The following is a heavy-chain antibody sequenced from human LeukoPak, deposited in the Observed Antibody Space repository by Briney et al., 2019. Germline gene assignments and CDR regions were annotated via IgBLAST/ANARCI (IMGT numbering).Heavy chain of an antibody. D-gene: IGHD1-14*01. V-gene: IGHV3-64D*06. CDR3: FGPRSY. CDR1: GFTFSSYA. CDR2: ISINGGST. Sequence: PGGSLRLSCSASGFTFSSYAMHWVGQAPGQGLEYVSAISINGGSTYYADSVKGRFTIPRDNSKNTLYLQMSGLRAEDTAVYYCFGPRSYWGQGTLVTVSS. J-gene: IGHJ4*02.